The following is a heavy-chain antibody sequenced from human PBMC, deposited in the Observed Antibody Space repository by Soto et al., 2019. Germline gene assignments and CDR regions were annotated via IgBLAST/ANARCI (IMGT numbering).Heavy chain of an antibody. Sequence: QLQLQESGAGLVKPSQTLSLTCAVSGGSISTAGYSWRWIRQPPGKGLEWIGYIYHSGSTYYNPSLKSRVAISVDRPKKQFSLKLTSVTAADTAVYYCARRVVKQGRYDYYVVDVWGQGTTVTVSS. V-gene: IGHV4-30-2*01. CDR1: GGSISTAGYS. CDR2: IYHSGST. D-gene: IGHD2-15*01. CDR3: ARRVVKQGRYDYYVVDV. J-gene: IGHJ6*02.